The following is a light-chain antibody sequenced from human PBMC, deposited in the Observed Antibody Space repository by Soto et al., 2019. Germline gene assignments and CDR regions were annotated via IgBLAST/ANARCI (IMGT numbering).Light chain of an antibody. CDR1: SSNIGAGYD. J-gene: IGLJ1*01. V-gene: IGLV1-40*01. CDR3: QSYDSSPSGYV. CDR2: ANR. Sequence: QSVLTQPPSVSGAPGQRVTISCTGSSSNIGAGYDVHWYQQVPGTAPKLLIYANRNRPAGVPDRFSASKSDTSASLAITGLQVEDEADYYCQSYDSSPSGYVFGTGTKVTVL.